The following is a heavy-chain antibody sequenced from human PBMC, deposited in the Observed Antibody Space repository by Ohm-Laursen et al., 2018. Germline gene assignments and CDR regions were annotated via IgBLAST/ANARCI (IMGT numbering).Heavy chain of an antibody. Sequence: SLRLSCAASGFSFSDYGMHWVRQAPGKGLEWVAVIWDDGSKDYYADSVKGRFIISRENSKNTLYLQMNSLRTEDTAVYFCAKATRIAVAEVDYWGQGTLVTVPS. D-gene: IGHD6-19*01. CDR3: AKATRIAVAEVDY. V-gene: IGHV3-30*18. J-gene: IGHJ4*02. CDR1: GFSFSDYG. CDR2: IWDDGSKD.